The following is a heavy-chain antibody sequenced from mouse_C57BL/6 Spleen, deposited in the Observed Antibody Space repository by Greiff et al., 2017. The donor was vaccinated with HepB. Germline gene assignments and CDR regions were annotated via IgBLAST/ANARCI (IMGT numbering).Heavy chain of an antibody. V-gene: IGHV1-69*01. Sequence: QVQLQQPGAELVMPGASVKLSCKASGYTFTSYWMHWVKQRPGQGLEWIGEIDPSDSYTNYNQKFKGKSTLTVDKSSSTAYMQLSCLTSEDSAVYYCAKSGGSSYDYFDYWGQGTTLTVSS. D-gene: IGHD1-1*01. CDR3: AKSGGSSYDYFDY. CDR1: GYTFTSYW. CDR2: IDPSDSYT. J-gene: IGHJ2*01.